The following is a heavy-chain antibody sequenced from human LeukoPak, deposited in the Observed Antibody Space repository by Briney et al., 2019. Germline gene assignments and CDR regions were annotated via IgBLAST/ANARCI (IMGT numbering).Heavy chain of an antibody. J-gene: IGHJ4*02. D-gene: IGHD5-24*01. V-gene: IGHV1-69*05. CDR1: GGTFSSYA. CDR2: IIPIFGTA. Sequence: SVKVSCKASGGTFSSYAISWVRQAPGQGLEWMGRIIPIFGTANYAQKFQGRVTITTDESTSTAYMELSSLRSEDTAVYYCARGVRRDGYIDYWGQGTLVTVSS. CDR3: ARGVRRDGYIDY.